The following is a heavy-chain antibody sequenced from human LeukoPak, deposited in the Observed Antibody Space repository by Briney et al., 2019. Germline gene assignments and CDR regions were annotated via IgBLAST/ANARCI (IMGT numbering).Heavy chain of an antibody. CDR3: ARLDYYDSSGYSN. D-gene: IGHD3-22*01. Sequence: SETLSLTCTVSGGSISSYYWSWIRQPPGKGLEWIGSIYYSGSTYYNPSLKSRVTISVDTSKNQFSLKLSSVTAADTAVYHCARLDYYDSSGYSNWGQGTLVTVSS. CDR2: IYYSGST. CDR1: GGSISSYY. J-gene: IGHJ4*02. V-gene: IGHV4-39*01.